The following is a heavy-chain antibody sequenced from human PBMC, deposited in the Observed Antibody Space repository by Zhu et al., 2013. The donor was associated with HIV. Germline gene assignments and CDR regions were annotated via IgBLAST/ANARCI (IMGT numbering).Heavy chain of an antibody. D-gene: IGHD3-22*01. Sequence: QVQLLQSGAEVKKPRASVKVSCKASGYTFTSYAMHWVRQAPGQRLEWMGWINAGNGNTKYSQKFQGRVTITRDTSASTAYMELSSLRSEDTAVYYCARFLTSVAFYDSSGFDYWGQGTLVTVSS. CDR3: ARFLTSVAFYDSSGFDY. CDR2: INAGNGNT. V-gene: IGHV1-3*01. J-gene: IGHJ4*02. CDR1: GYTFTSYA.